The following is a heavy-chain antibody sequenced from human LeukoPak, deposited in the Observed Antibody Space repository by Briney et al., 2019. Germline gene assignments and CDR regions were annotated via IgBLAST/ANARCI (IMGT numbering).Heavy chain of an antibody. D-gene: IGHD6-13*01. CDR2: TYYRSKWFN. CDR1: GDSVSSNSAA. J-gene: IGHJ4*02. CDR3: ARAIAAAGTGRHCFDY. Sequence: SQTLSLTCAISGDSVSSNSAAWNWMRQSPSRGLEWLGRTYYRSKWFNDYAVSVKSRITINPDTSKNQFSLQLNSVTPEDTAMYYCARAIAAAGTGRHCFDYWGQGTLVSVSS. V-gene: IGHV6-1*01.